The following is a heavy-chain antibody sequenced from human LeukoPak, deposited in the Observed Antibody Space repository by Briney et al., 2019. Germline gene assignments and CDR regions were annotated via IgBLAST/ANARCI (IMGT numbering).Heavy chain of an antibody. Sequence: ASVKVSCKASGYTFTSYGISWVRQAPGQGLEWMGWISAYNGNTNYAQKLQGRVTMTTDTSTSTAYMELRSLRSDDTAVYYCARDPSGYSYAYMDYWGQGTLVTVSS. CDR1: GYTFTSYG. CDR2: ISAYNGNT. J-gene: IGHJ4*01. D-gene: IGHD5-18*01. V-gene: IGHV1-18*01. CDR3: ARDPSGYSYAYMDY.